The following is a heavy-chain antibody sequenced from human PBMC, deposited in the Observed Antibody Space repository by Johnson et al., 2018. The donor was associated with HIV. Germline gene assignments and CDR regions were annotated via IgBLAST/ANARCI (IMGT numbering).Heavy chain of an antibody. CDR2: ISYDGSNK. CDR1: GFTFSSYA. J-gene: IGHJ3*02. Sequence: QVQLVESGGGVVQPGRSLRLSCAASGFTFSSYAMHWVRQAPGKGLEWVAVISYDGSNKYYTDSVKGRFTISRDNSKNTLYLQMNSLRVEDTAVYYCARSPRIVVVVAATVGHAFDIWGQGTMVTVSS. D-gene: IGHD2-15*01. V-gene: IGHV3-30*04. CDR3: ARSPRIVVVVAATVGHAFDI.